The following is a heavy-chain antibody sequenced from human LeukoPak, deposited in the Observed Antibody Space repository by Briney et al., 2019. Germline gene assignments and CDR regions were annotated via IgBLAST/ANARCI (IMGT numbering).Heavy chain of an antibody. Sequence: GESLKISRQGSGYSFTSYWIGWVRQMPGKGLEWMGIIYPGDSDTRYSPSFQGQVTISADKSISTAYLQWSSLKASDTAMYYCARGGIAAAGTGRYYFDYWGQGTLVTVSS. CDR2: IYPGDSDT. CDR3: ARGGIAAAGTGRYYFDY. J-gene: IGHJ4*02. D-gene: IGHD6-13*01. CDR1: GYSFTSYW. V-gene: IGHV5-51*01.